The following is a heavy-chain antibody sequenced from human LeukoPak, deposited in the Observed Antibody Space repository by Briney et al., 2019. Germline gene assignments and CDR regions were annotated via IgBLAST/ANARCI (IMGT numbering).Heavy chain of an antibody. Sequence: ASVKVSCKASGYTFTSYGISWVRQAPGQGLEWMGWISAYNGNTNYAQKLQGRVTMTTDTSTSTAYMELRSLRSDDMAVYYCARDYGLIFRTMTALDAFDIWGQGTMVTVSS. CDR1: GYTFTSYG. CDR3: ARDYGLIFRTMTALDAFDI. D-gene: IGHD3-22*01. CDR2: ISAYNGNT. V-gene: IGHV1-18*03. J-gene: IGHJ3*02.